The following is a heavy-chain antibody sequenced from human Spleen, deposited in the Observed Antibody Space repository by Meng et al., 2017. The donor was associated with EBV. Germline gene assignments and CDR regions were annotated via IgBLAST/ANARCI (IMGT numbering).Heavy chain of an antibody. J-gene: IGHJ5*02. CDR2: IHAGNGNT. D-gene: IGHD6-13*01. CDR3: ARDNSSWFNWFDP. V-gene: IGHV1-3*01. CDR1: GDTFTNYA. Sequence: QADREVKKHGSSVKFSCKASGDTFTNYAMHWVRQAPGQRLEWMGWIHAGNGNTKYSQRFQGRVTITRDTSARTAYMELSSLRSEDTAVYYCARDNSSWFNWFDPWGQGTLVTVSS.